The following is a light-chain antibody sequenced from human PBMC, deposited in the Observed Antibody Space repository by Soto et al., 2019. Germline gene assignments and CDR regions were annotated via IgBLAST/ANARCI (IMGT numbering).Light chain of an antibody. J-gene: IGKJ4*01. CDR2: AAS. V-gene: IGKV1-6*01. CDR1: QGIRKD. CDR3: LQNYDYPLT. Sequence: SQMTQSRSSLSASVGGRLTISCRASQGIRKDLGWYQQKPGKAPKLIMSAASSLESDVPSRFSGSGSGTDFNLTISSLQTEDFATYYCLQNYDYPLTFGGGTKVDIK.